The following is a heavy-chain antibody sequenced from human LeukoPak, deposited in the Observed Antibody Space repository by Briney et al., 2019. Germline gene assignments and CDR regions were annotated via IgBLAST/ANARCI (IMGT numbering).Heavy chain of an antibody. D-gene: IGHD3-22*01. CDR1: GFPFSNAW. CDR2: IKSKTDGGTI. Sequence: PGGSLRLSCAVSGFPFSNAWMSWVRQAPGKGLEWLGRIKSKTDGGTIDYAAPVKGRFTISRDDSKNTLYLQMNSLKTEDTAVYYCTTSLYYYDSSGYYYWGQGTLVTVSS. V-gene: IGHV3-15*01. J-gene: IGHJ4*02. CDR3: TTSLYYYDSSGYYY.